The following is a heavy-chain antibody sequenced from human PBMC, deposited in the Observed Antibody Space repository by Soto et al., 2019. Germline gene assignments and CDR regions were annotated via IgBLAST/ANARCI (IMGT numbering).Heavy chain of an antibody. D-gene: IGHD4-17*01. CDR3: ARDRYSGDLYVDY. V-gene: IGHV1-2*02. CDR1: GYTFTGYY. Sequence: QVQLVQSGAQVKQPGASVKVSCKASGYTFTGYYMHWVRQAPGQGIEWMGWINPNSGDTNYAQKFQGRVTVTRDTAFSTAYLELSRLRSDDTAVYYCARDRYSGDLYVDYWGQGTLVTVSS. CDR2: INPNSGDT. J-gene: IGHJ4*02.